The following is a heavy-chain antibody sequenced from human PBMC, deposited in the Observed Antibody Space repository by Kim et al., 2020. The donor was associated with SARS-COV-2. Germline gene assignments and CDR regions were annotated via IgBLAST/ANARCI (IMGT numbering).Heavy chain of an antibody. D-gene: IGHD3-3*01. J-gene: IGHJ6*02. CDR3: ARAARGITIFGVVMLNYYGMDV. CDR2: INPSGGST. CDR1: GYTFTSYY. V-gene: IGHV1-46*01. Sequence: ASVKVSCKASGYTFTSYYMHWVRQAPGQGLEWMGIINPSGGSTSYAQKFQGRVTMTRDTSTSTVYMELSSLRSEDTAVYYCARAARGITIFGVVMLNYYGMDVGGQGTTVTVSS.